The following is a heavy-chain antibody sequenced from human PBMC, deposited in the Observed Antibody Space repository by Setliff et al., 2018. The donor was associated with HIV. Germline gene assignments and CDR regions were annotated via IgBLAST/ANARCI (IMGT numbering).Heavy chain of an antibody. CDR2: IHYSGSAA. J-gene: IGHJ3*02. CDR3: AREVDVLTTSDAFDI. CDR1: GGSISGSSYY. V-gene: IGHV4-30-4*08. Sequence: SETLSLTCIVSGGSISGSSYYWGWIRQSPGKGLEWIGYIHYSGSAAYYSPSLQSRSTISIDTSKNQFSLRLTSVTAADTAIYYCAREVDVLTTSDAFDIWGRGTMVTVSS. D-gene: IGHD2-21*02.